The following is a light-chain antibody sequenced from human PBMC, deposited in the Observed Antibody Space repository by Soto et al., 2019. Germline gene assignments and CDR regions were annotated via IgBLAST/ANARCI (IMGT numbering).Light chain of an antibody. CDR2: DAS. CDR3: QQYNTFWT. J-gene: IGKJ1*01. CDR1: QSISSW. V-gene: IGKV1-5*01. Sequence: DIQMTQSPSTLSASVGGRVTITCRASQSISSWVAWYQQKPGKAPKLLIYDASSLESGVPSRVSGSGSGTEFTLTISSLQPDDFATYYCQQYNTFWTFGPGTKVDI.